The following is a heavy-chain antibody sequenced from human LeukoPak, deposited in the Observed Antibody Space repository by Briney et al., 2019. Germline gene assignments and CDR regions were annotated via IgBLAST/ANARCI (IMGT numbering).Heavy chain of an antibody. CDR1: GFTFSSYA. CDR3: AKDIVYSYAYDY. CDR2: ISGSGGST. Sequence: VGSLRLSCAASGFTFSSYAMSWVRQAPGKGLEWVSAISGSGGSTYYADSVKGRFTISRDNSKNTLYLQMNSLRAEDTAVYYCAKDIVYSYAYDYWGQGTLVTVSS. J-gene: IGHJ4*02. V-gene: IGHV3-23*01. D-gene: IGHD5-18*01.